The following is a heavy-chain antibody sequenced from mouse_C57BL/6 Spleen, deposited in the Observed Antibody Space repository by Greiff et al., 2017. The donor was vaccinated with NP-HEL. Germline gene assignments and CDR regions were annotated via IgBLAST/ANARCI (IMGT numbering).Heavy chain of an antibody. Sequence: EVQVVESGGGLVQPKGSLKLSCAASGFSFNTYAMNWVRQAPGKGLEWVARIRSKSNNYATYYADSVKDRFTISRDDSESMLYLQMNNLKTEDTAMYYCVRKGAGNWYFDVWGTGTTVTVSS. CDR3: VRKGAGNWYFDV. V-gene: IGHV10-1*01. CDR2: IRSKSNNYAT. CDR1: GFSFNTYA. D-gene: IGHD3-3*01. J-gene: IGHJ1*03.